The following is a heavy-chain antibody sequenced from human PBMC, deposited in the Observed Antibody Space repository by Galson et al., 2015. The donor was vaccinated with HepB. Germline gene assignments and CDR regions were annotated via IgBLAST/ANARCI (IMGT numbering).Heavy chain of an antibody. J-gene: IGHJ3*02. Sequence: SLRLSCAASGFTFSSHSMNWVRQAPEKGLEWVSHISSGSTTIYYADSVKGRFTISRDNAKNSLYLQMNSLRAEDTAVYYYARGNYDFWSGYSADAFDIWGQGTMVTVSS. CDR1: GFTFSSHS. CDR3: ARGNYDFWSGYSADAFDI. CDR2: ISSGSTTI. V-gene: IGHV3-48*04. D-gene: IGHD3-3*01.